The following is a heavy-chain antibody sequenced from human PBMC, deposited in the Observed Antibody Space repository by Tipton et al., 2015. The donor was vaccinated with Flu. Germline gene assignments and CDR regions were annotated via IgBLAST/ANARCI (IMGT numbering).Heavy chain of an antibody. Sequence: VQLVQSGAEVKEPGESLKISCEGSGYNFAAFWIAWVRQTPGKGLECLGMIFPADSDTTYSPSLQGQVTMSADTSINTAYLQWSSGKASDSAIYYWVRRSRDCSNGTFFPRHFDLSGPGTRVTVSS. V-gene: IGHV5-51*03. CDR3: VRRSRDCSNGTFFPRHFDL. D-gene: IGHD2-8*01. CDR2: IFPADSDT. J-gene: IGHJ4*01. CDR1: GYNFAAFW.